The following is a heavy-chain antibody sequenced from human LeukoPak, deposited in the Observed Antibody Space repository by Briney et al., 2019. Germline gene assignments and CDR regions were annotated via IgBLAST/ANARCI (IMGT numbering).Heavy chain of an antibody. V-gene: IGHV1-8*01. CDR1: GYTFTSYD. Sequence: ASVKVSCKGSGYTFTSYDINWVRQATGQGLEWMGWMNPNSGNTGYAQKFQGRVTMTRNTSISTAYMELSSLRSEDTAVYYCARGYSGWDAFDIWGQGTMVTVSS. D-gene: IGHD6-19*01. CDR2: MNPNSGNT. J-gene: IGHJ3*02. CDR3: ARGYSGWDAFDI.